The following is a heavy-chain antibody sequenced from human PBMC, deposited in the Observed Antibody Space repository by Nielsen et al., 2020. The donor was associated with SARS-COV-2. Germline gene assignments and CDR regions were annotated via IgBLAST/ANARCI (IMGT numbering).Heavy chain of an antibody. J-gene: IGHJ4*02. V-gene: IGHV4-61*01. D-gene: IGHD2/OR15-2a*01. CDR2: IFYRGNT. CDR3: ASLPALNNYSDS. Sequence: SETLSLTCIVSGGSISTGSHYWSWIRQPPGKGLEWIGYIFYRGNTNYKPSLKSRVTISLDTSKNQFSLKLPSVTAADTAVYYCASLPALNNYSDSWGQGTLVTVSS. CDR1: GGSISTGSHY.